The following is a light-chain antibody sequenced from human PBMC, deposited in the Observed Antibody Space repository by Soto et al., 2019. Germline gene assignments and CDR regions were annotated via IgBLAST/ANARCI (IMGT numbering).Light chain of an antibody. CDR2: EGS. V-gene: IGLV2-23*01. Sequence: QSALTQPASVSGSPGQSITISCTGTSSDVGSYNLVSWYQQHPGKAPQLMIYEGSKRPSGVSNRFSGSKSGNTASLTISGLPAEDEADYYCCSYAGSRYVFGTGTKLTVL. J-gene: IGLJ1*01. CDR3: CSYAGSRYV. CDR1: SSDVGSYNL.